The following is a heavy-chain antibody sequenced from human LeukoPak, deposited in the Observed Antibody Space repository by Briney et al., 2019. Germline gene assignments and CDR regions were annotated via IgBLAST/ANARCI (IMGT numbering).Heavy chain of an antibody. CDR3: ARDHGYCSGGSCYPSFAFDI. D-gene: IGHD2-15*01. CDR2: IYYSGST. J-gene: IGHJ3*02. CDR1: GGSISSYY. V-gene: IGHV4-59*01. Sequence: ETLSLTCTVSGGSISSYYWSWIRQPPGKGLEWIGYIYYSGSTNYNPSLKSRVTISVDTSKNQFSLKLSSVTAADTAVYYCARDHGYCSGGSCYPSFAFDIWGQGTMVTVSS.